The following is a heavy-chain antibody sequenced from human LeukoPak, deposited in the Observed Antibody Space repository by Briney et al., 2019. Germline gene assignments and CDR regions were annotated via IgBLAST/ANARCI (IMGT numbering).Heavy chain of an antibody. CDR3: ARDLGQYYDTSDNWFDP. J-gene: IGHJ5*02. CDR1: GFTFSNYW. V-gene: IGHV3-74*01. D-gene: IGHD3-22*01. CDR2: INSDGINT. Sequence: GGSLRLSCAASGFTFSNYWMHWVRQAPGKGLVWVSRINSDGINTSYADSVKGRFTISRDNAKNTLILQMNSLRAEDTAVYYCARDLGQYYDTSDNWFDPWGQGTLVTVSS.